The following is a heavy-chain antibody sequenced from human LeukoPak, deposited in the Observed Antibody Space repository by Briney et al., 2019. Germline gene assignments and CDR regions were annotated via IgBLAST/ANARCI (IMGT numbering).Heavy chain of an antibody. CDR1: GSTFSTYW. V-gene: IGHV3-7*01. J-gene: IGHJ4*02. D-gene: IGHD3-3*01. CDR3: ARERQNKDFWSGGDY. Sequence: PGGSLRLSCAASGSTFSTYWMSWVRQAPGKGLEWVANIKQDGSEKYYVDSVKGRFTISRDNAKNSLYLQMNTLRPEDTAVYYCARERQNKDFWSGGDYWGQGTLVTVSS. CDR2: IKQDGSEK.